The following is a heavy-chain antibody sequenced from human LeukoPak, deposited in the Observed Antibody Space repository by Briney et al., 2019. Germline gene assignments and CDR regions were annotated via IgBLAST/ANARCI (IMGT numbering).Heavy chain of an antibody. V-gene: IGHV3-73*01. CDR3: TWYYDILTGYYFDY. J-gene: IGHJ4*02. CDR1: GFTFSGSA. D-gene: IGHD3-9*01. CDR2: IRSKANSYAT. Sequence: PGGSLRLFCAASGFTFSGSAMHWVRQATGKGLEWVGRIRSKANSYATAYAASVKGRFTISRDDSKNTAYLQMNSLKTEDTAVYYCTWYYDILTGYYFDYWGQGTLVTVSS.